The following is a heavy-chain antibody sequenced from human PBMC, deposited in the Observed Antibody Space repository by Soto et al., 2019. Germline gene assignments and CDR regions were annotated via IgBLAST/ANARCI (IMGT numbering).Heavy chain of an antibody. CDR1: GFTFSSYA. J-gene: IGHJ6*02. Sequence: GGSLRLSCAASGFTFSSYAMHWVRQAPGKGLEWVAVISYDGSNKYYADSVKGRFTISRDNSKNTLYLQMNSLRAEDTAVYYCARDFVGIGVVTAISNYGMDVWGQGTTVTVSS. V-gene: IGHV3-30-3*01. CDR3: ARDFVGIGVVTAISNYGMDV. CDR2: ISYDGSNK. D-gene: IGHD2-21*02.